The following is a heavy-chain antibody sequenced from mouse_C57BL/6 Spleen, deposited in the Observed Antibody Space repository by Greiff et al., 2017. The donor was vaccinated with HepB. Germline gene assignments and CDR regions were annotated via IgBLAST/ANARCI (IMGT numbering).Heavy chain of an antibody. CDR2: IYPRDGST. CDR3: ASGAAQASYAMDY. J-gene: IGHJ4*01. Sequence: QVQLQQSGPELVKPGASVKLSCKASGYTFTSYDINWVKQRPGQGLEWIGWIYPRDGSTKYNEKFKGKATLTVDTSSSTAYMELHSLTSEDAAVYFCASGAAQASYAMDYWGQGTSVTVSS. V-gene: IGHV1-85*01. CDR1: GYTFTSYD. D-gene: IGHD3-2*02.